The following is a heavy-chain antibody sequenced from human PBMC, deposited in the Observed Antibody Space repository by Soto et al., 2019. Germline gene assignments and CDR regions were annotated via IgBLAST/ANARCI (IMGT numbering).Heavy chain of an antibody. CDR3: ARGTEYSSGWFVDY. J-gene: IGHJ4*02. V-gene: IGHV1-69*13. D-gene: IGHD6-19*01. Sequence: SVKFSCTASGGTFSSYAISWVRQAPGQGLEWMGGIIPIFGTANYAQKFQGRVTITADESTSTAYMELSSLRSEDTAVYYCARGTEYSSGWFVDYWGQGTLVTVPQ. CDR2: IIPIFGTA. CDR1: GGTFSSYA.